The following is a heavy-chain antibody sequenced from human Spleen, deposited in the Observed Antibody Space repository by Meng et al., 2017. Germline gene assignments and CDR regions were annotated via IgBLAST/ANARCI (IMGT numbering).Heavy chain of an antibody. CDR3: ASSGWYRGPNCFDY. V-gene: IGHV4-31*01. Sequence: QVQLQESGPGMVTPSQTLSLTCTVSGGSINSGDYYWSWIRQHPGKGLEWIGYIYYSGSTYYNPSLKSLVTISVDPSKNQFSLMVSSVTAADTAVYYCASSGWYRGPNCFDYWGQGTLVTVSS. J-gene: IGHJ4*01. CDR2: IYYSGST. CDR1: GGSINSGDYY. D-gene: IGHD6-19*01.